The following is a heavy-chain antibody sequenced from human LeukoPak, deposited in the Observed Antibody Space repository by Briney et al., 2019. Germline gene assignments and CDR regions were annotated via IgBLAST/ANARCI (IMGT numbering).Heavy chain of an antibody. CDR1: GYTFTSYF. J-gene: IGHJ4*02. CDR3: ARGWQNAPFDY. D-gene: IGHD1-1*01. V-gene: IGHV1-46*01. CDR2: INPSGGST. Sequence: ASVTVSCKASGYTFTSYFMHWVRQAPGQGLEWMGIINPSGGSTSYAQKFQGRVTMTRDMSTSTVYMELSSLRSEDTAVYYCARGWQNAPFDYWGQGTLVTVSS.